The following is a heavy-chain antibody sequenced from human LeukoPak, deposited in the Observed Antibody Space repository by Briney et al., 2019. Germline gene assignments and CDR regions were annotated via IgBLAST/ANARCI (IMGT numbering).Heavy chain of an antibody. CDR3: ARRLARTYYFDY. J-gene: IGHJ4*02. V-gene: IGHV4-59*08. CDR2: IHDTGST. Sequence: SETLSLTCSVSGGSLSSHYWSWIRQPPGKGLELIGHIHDTGSTFYNPSLRGRVTMSVDTSKNHFSLKLSSVTAADTAVYYCARRLARTYYFDYWGQGTLVTVSS. D-gene: IGHD3-9*01. CDR1: GGSLSSHY.